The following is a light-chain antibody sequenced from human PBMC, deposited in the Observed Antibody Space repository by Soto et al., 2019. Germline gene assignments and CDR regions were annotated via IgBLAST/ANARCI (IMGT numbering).Light chain of an antibody. J-gene: IGKJ5*01. CDR2: DVS. V-gene: IGKV3-11*01. Sequence: EIALTQSPATLSLSPGETATLSCRASQSVYGYLAWYQEKPGRAPRLVIYDVSNRASGIPSRFSGGGSGTDFTLTISSLEPEDFAVYYCQQRSNWPPFTFGQGTRLEIK. CDR3: QQRSNWPPFT. CDR1: QSVYGY.